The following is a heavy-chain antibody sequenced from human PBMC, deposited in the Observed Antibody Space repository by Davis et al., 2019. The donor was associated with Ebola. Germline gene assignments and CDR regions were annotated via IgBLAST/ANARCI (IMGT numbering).Heavy chain of an antibody. D-gene: IGHD2-15*01. J-gene: IGHJ5*02. Sequence: AASVKVSCKTSGYTFTDYYMHWVRQAPGQGLEWMGWINPNSGGTNYAQNFQGRVTMTSDTSISTAYMDLGGLRSDDTAVYYCAREDIVSVHGWLDPWGQGTLVTVSS. CDR2: INPNSGGT. V-gene: IGHV1-2*02. CDR3: AREDIVSVHGWLDP. CDR1: GYTFTDYY.